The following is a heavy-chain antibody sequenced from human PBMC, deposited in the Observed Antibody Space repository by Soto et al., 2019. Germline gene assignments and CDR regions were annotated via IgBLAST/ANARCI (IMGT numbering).Heavy chain of an antibody. J-gene: IGHJ3*02. V-gene: IGHV1-2*04. Sequence: ASVKVSCKASGYTFTGYYMHWVRQAPGQGLEWMGWINPNSGGTNYAQKFQGWVTMTRDTSISTAYMELSRLRSDDTAVYYCARVSGAGITGTTSPDAFDIWGQGTMVTVSS. CDR2: INPNSGGT. D-gene: IGHD1-7*01. CDR3: ARVSGAGITGTTSPDAFDI. CDR1: GYTFTGYY.